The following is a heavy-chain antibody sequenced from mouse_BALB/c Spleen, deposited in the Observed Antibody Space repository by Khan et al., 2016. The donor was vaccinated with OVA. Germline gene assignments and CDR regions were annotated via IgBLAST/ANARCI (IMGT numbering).Heavy chain of an antibody. J-gene: IGHJ3*01. Sequence: VQLQESGAELARPGASVKMSCKASGYTFTSYTIHWIKLRPGQGLEWIGYINPSNGYTNYNQKFRDKATLTADKSSTTAYMQLSSLTSDDSAVYNCVRDGAYHRNDGWFAYWGQGTLDTVSA. V-gene: IGHV1-4*01. CDR1: GYTFTSYT. CDR2: INPSNGYT. CDR3: VRDGAYHRNDGWFAY. D-gene: IGHD2-14*01.